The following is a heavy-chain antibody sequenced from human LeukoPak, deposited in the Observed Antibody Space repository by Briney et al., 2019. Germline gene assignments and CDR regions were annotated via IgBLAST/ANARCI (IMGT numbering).Heavy chain of an antibody. CDR3: TVGDYVWGSYRYNPPVDY. Sequence: GGSLRLSCAASGFTFSGSAMHWVRQASGKGLEWVGRIRSKANSYATAYAASVKGRFTISRDDSKNTAYLQMNSLKTEDTAVYYCTVGDYVWGSYRYNPPVDYWGQGTLVTVSS. D-gene: IGHD3-16*02. J-gene: IGHJ4*02. CDR2: IRSKANSYAT. CDR1: GFTFSGSA. V-gene: IGHV3-73*01.